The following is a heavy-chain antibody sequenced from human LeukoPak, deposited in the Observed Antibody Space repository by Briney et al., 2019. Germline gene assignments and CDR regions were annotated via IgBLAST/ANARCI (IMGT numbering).Heavy chain of an antibody. CDR1: GYTLSELS. V-gene: IGHV1-24*01. Sequence: ASVKVSCKVSGYTLSELSMHWVRQAPGKGLEWMGGFDPEDGETIYAQKFQGRVTMTEDTSTDTAYMELSSLRSEDTAVYYCSYYDSSGYYSSAFDIWGQGTMVTVSS. CDR3: SYYDSSGYYSSAFDI. J-gene: IGHJ3*02. D-gene: IGHD3-22*01. CDR2: FDPEDGET.